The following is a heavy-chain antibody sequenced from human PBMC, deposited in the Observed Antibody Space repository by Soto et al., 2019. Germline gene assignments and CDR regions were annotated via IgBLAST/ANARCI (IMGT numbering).Heavy chain of an antibody. CDR2: IYSGGGT. J-gene: IGHJ3*02. V-gene: IGHV3-66*01. CDR1: GFTVSSNH. CDR3: ARDRGNYSPLYAFDI. D-gene: IGHD1-26*01. Sequence: GXSLRLSCAASGFTVSSNHLSWFRQAPGKGLEWVSVIYSGGGTFYTDSVKGRFTISRDNSKNTVYLQMNSLRAEDTAVYYCARDRGNYSPLYAFDIWGQGTMVTVSS.